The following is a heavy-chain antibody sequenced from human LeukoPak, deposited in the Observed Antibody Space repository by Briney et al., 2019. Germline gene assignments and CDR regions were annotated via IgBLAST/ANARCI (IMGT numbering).Heavy chain of an antibody. V-gene: IGHV4-59*01. CDR1: GGSISHYY. J-gene: IGHJ5*01. CDR3: ARAVLATKSEHWFDS. D-gene: IGHD2-8*01. Sequence: SETLSLTCIVSGGSISHYYWNWIRQPPGKGLEWIGYIYYTGSTNYNSSLKSRVTISVDTSKNQFSLNLSSVTAADTAMYYCARAVLATKSEHWFDSWGQGTLVTVSS. CDR2: IYYTGST.